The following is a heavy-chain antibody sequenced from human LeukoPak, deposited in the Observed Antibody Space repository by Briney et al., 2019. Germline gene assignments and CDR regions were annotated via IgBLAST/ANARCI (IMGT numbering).Heavy chain of an antibody. CDR1: GFTFSSYA. D-gene: IGHD3-22*01. J-gene: IGHJ6*02. V-gene: IGHV3-23*01. CDR2: ISGSGGST. CDR3: AKDLYEGSGYVGYYYGMDV. Sequence: PGGSLRLSCAASGFTFSSYAMSWVRQAPGKGLEWVSGISGSGGSTYYADSVKGRFSISRENSKNTLYLQMNSLRAEDTAVYYCAKDLYEGSGYVGYYYGMDVWGQGTTVTVS.